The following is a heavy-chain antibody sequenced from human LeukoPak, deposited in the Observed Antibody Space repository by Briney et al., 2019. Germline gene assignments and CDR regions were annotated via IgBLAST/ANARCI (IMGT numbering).Heavy chain of an antibody. CDR2: IYYSGST. Sequence: PSETLSLTCTVSGGSISSYYWSWIRQPPGKGLEWIGYIYYSGSTNYNPSLKSRVTISVDTSKNQFSLKLSSVTAADTAVYYCARAVSSGWYRVDYWGQGTLVTVSS. V-gene: IGHV4-59*01. CDR3: ARAVSSGWYRVDY. CDR1: GGSISSYY. J-gene: IGHJ4*02. D-gene: IGHD6-19*01.